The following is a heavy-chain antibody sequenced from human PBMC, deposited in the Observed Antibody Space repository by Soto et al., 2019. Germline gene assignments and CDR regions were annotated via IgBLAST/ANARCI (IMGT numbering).Heavy chain of an antibody. Sequence: SVKVSCMASGCTFSISAVNWVRQARGHRLEWIGWIIAASSNTSYAPGLQERVTMTRNTSISTAYIELSSLRSEDTAVYYCASSGSGWYLYWGQGTLVTVSS. CDR1: GCTFSISA. CDR3: ASSGSGWYLY. D-gene: IGHD6-19*01. CDR2: IIAASSNT. J-gene: IGHJ4*02. V-gene: IGHV1-58*01.